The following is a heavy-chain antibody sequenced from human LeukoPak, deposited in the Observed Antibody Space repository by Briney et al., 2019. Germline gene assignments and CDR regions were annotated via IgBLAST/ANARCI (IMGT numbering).Heavy chain of an antibody. V-gene: IGHV4-30-2*01. Sequence: PSETLSLTCTVSGGSISSGGYYWSWIRQPPGKGLEWIGYIYHSGSTYYNPSLKSRVTISVDTSKNQFSLKLSSVTAADTAVYYCARSPREYCGGDCQDPPLDYWGQGTLVTVSS. D-gene: IGHD2-21*02. CDR1: GGSISSGGYY. CDR2: IYHSGST. J-gene: IGHJ4*02. CDR3: ARSPREYCGGDCQDPPLDY.